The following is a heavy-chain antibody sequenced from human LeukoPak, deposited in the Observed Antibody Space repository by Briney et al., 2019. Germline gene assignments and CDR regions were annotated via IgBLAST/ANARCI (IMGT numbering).Heavy chain of an antibody. V-gene: IGHV3-7*01. CDR2: IKQDESEK. J-gene: IGHJ4*02. CDR3: ARTSSQNWFDY. D-gene: IGHD1-1*01. Sequence: GGSLRLSCAASGFTFSSYWMSWVCQAPGKGLEWVANIKQDESEKYYVDSVKGRFTISRDNAKNSLYLQMNSLRAEDTAVYYCARTSSQNWFDYWGQGTLVTVSS. CDR1: GFTFSSYW.